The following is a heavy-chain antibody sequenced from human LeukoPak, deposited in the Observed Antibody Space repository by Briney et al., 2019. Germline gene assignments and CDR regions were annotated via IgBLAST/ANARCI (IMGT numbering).Heavy chain of an antibody. CDR3: ARVAKYDILTGYQYPDY. V-gene: IGHV1-2*02. Sequence: ASVTVSCKASGYTFTGYYMHWVRQAPGQGLEWMGWINPNSGGTNYAQKFQGRVTMTRDTSISTAYMELSRLRSDDTAVYYCARVAKYDILTGYQYPDYWGQGTLVIVSS. CDR1: GYTFTGYY. D-gene: IGHD3-9*01. CDR2: INPNSGGT. J-gene: IGHJ4*02.